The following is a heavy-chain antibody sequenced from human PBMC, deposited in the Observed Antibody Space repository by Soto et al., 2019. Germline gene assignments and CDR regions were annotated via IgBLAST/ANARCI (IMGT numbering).Heavy chain of an antibody. CDR3: AKFHRGYSGYDEYYYYYMDV. J-gene: IGHJ6*03. V-gene: IGHV3-30*18. D-gene: IGHD5-12*01. CDR1: GFTFSSYG. Sequence: QVQLVESGGGVVQPGRSLRLSWAASGFTFSSYGMHWVRQAPGKGLEWVAVISYDGSNKYYADSVKGRFTISRDNSKNTLYLQMNSLRAEDTAVYYCAKFHRGYSGYDEYYYYYMDVWGKGTTVTVSS. CDR2: ISYDGSNK.